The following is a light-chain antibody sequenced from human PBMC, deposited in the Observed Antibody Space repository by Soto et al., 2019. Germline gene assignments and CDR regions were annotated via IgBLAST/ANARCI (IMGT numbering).Light chain of an antibody. CDR1: RSDVGTYDL. V-gene: IGLV2-11*01. Sequence: QSVMTQPRSVSGTPGQSVTSSCTVIRSDVGTYDLVSWYQQHPGTPPLLMIFDVSERPSGVPDRFPRYKSGNTASLTISGLQAEDEAHYYCCLYAVTFYVFGTGTKVTVL. CDR3: CLYAVTFYV. J-gene: IGLJ1*01. CDR2: DVS.